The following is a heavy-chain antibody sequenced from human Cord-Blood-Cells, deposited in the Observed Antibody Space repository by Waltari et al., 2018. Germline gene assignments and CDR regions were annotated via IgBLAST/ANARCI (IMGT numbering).Heavy chain of an antibody. V-gene: IGHV4-31*03. CDR1: GGSISSGGYY. CDR3: ARDRISGDASDAFDI. D-gene: IGHD7-27*01. CDR2: IYYSGST. Sequence: QVQLQESGPGLVKPSQTLSLTCPVSGGSISSGGYYWSWIRQHQVKGLEWIGYIYYSGSTYYNPSLKSRVTISVDTSKNQFSLKLSSVTAADTAVYYCARDRISGDASDAFDIWGQGTMVTVSS. J-gene: IGHJ3*02.